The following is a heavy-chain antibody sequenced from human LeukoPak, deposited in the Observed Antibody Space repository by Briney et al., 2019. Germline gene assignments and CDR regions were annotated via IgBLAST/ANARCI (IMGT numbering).Heavy chain of an antibody. J-gene: IGHJ4*02. D-gene: IGHD3-10*01. Sequence: HPGGSLRLSCAASGFTFSSYAMSWVRQAPGKGLEWVSAISGSGGSTYYADSVKGRFTISRDNSKNTLYLQMNSLRAEDTAVYYCAKDNWGSGSAYLFDYWGQGTLVTVSS. CDR2: ISGSGGST. CDR3: AKDNWGSGSAYLFDY. V-gene: IGHV3-23*01. CDR1: GFTFSSYA.